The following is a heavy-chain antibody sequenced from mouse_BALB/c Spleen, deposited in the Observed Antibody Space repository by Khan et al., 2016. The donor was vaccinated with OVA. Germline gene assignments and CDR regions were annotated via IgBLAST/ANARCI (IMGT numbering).Heavy chain of an antibody. CDR2: ISTGGHYT. D-gene: IGHD2-2*01. CDR1: GFTFSSYA. Sequence: EVELVESGGGLVKPGGSLKLSCSASGFTFSSYAMSWVHQTPEKRLEWVATISTGGHYTFYPDSVKGRFTISRDNAKNTLYLQMSSLRSEDTAMYYCARSLVDYHAMDYWGQGTSVTVSS. J-gene: IGHJ4*01. V-gene: IGHV5-9-3*01. CDR3: ARSLVDYHAMDY.